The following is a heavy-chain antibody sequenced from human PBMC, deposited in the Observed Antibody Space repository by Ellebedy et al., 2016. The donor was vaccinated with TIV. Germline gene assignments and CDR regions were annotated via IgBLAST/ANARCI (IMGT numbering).Heavy chain of an antibody. CDR1: GFTFSSYA. D-gene: IGHD6-13*01. CDR2: FGVSGATT. Sequence: GESLKISCAASGFTFSSYAMSWVRQAPGKGLEWVSGFGVSGATTYYADSVKGRFTIFKDESQNTLFLQMNSLRADDTAIYYCAKLPSGRIARDVGVAWFGPWGRGTLVTVSS. CDR3: AKLPSGRIARDVGVAWFGP. V-gene: IGHV3-23*01. J-gene: IGHJ5*02.